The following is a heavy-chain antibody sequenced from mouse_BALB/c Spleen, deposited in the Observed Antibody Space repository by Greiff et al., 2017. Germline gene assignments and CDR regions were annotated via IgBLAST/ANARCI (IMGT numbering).Heavy chain of an antibody. CDR2: ISSGGSYT. Sequence: EVQVVESGGGLVKPGGSLKLSCAASGFTFSSYAMSWVRQSPEKRLEWVAEISSGGSYTYYPDTVTGRFTISRDNAKNTLYLEMSSLRSEDTAMYYCARRGVGFSCFDYWGQGTTLTVSS. CDR3: ARRGVGFSCFDY. V-gene: IGHV5-9-4*01. CDR1: GFTFSSYA. D-gene: IGHD4-1*01. J-gene: IGHJ2*01.